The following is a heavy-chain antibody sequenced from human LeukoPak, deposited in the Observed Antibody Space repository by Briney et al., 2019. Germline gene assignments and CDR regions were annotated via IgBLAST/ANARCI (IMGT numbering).Heavy chain of an antibody. D-gene: IGHD1-1*01. V-gene: IGHV4-4*07. CDR3: ARDNWNDDAFDI. CDR1: GGSISNYY. Sequence: SETLSLTCTVSGGSISNYYWSWIRQPAGKGLEWIGRIYTSGSTNYNPSLKSRVTISVDKSKNQFSLKLSSVTAADTAVYYCARDNWNDDAFDIWGQGTMVTVSS. J-gene: IGHJ3*02. CDR2: IYTSGST.